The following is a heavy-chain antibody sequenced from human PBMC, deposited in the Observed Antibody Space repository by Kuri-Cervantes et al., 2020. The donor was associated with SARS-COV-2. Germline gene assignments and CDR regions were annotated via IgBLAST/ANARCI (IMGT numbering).Heavy chain of an antibody. CDR2: INPNSGGT. CDR3: ARLTPFRQLVVISQGGAFDI. J-gene: IGHJ3*02. V-gene: IGHV1-2*04. D-gene: IGHD3-22*01. Sequence: ASVKVSCKASGYTFTGYYMHWVRQAPGQGLEWMGWINPNSGGTNYAQKFQGWVTMTRDTSISTVYMELSRLRSDDTAVYYCARLTPFRQLVVISQGGAFDIWGQGTMVTVSS. CDR1: GYTFTGYY.